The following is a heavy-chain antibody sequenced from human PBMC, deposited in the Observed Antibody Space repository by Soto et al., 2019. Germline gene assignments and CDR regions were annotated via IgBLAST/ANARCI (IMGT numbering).Heavy chain of an antibody. J-gene: IGHJ6*02. V-gene: IGHV4-34*01. Sequence: PSETLSRTCAVYGGSFSGDYWSWIRQPPGKGLEWIGEINHSGSTNYNPSLKSRVTISVDTSKNQFSLKLSSVTAADTAVYYCARGIVVPDAISYYYYGMDVWGPGTTVTVSS. D-gene: IGHD2-2*02. CDR3: ARGIVVPDAISYYYYGMDV. CDR1: GGSFSGDY. CDR2: INHSGST.